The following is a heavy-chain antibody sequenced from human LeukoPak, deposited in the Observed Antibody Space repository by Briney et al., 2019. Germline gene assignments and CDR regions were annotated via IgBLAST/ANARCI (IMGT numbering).Heavy chain of an antibody. CDR3: ARSHYSRGWEYFDY. J-gene: IGHJ4*02. CDR1: GYTFTSYY. V-gene: IGHV1-46*01. D-gene: IGHD6-19*01. Sequence: ASVKVSCKASGYTFTSYYVHWVRQAPGEGLEWMGIINPSGGSTIYAQKFQGRVTMTWDMSTSTVYMELSSLRSEDTAVYYCARSHYSRGWEYFDYWGQGTLVTVSS. CDR2: INPSGGST.